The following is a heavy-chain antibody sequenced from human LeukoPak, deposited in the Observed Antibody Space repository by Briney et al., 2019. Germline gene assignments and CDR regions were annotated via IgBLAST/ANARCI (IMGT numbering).Heavy chain of an antibody. Sequence: SETLSLTCTVSGYSISSGYYWGWIRQPPGKGLEWIGSIYHSGSTYYNPSLKSRVTISVDTSKNQFSLKLSSVTAADTAVYYCARSYSSSSEGDWFDPWGQGTLVTVSS. CDR2: IYHSGST. CDR1: GYSISSGYY. CDR3: ARSYSSSSEGDWFDP. J-gene: IGHJ5*02. V-gene: IGHV4-38-2*02. D-gene: IGHD6-6*01.